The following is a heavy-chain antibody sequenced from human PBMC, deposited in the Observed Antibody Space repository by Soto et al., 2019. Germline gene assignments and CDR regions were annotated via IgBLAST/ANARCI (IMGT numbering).Heavy chain of an antibody. Sequence: QVQLVESGGGVVQPGRSLRLSCAASGFTFISYGMHWVRQAPGKGREGGAVISYDGRNKYYADSVKGRFTISRDNSKNTLYLQMNSLRAEDTAVYYCAKESLYSSSWYRFYYYGMDVWGQGTTVTVSS. D-gene: IGHD6-13*01. V-gene: IGHV3-30*18. CDR1: GFTFISYG. CDR3: AKESLYSSSWYRFYYYGMDV. J-gene: IGHJ6*02. CDR2: ISYDGRNK.